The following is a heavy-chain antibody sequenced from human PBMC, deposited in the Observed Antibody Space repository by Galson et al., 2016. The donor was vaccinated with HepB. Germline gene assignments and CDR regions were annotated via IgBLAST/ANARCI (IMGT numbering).Heavy chain of an antibody. CDR1: GFTFSFYG. CDR3: AKDPRWLQQGFKYYFDF. J-gene: IGHJ4*02. Sequence: SLRLSCAASGFTFSFYGMHWVRQAPGKGLEWVAVISYDGSSKYYADSVKGRFTISIDNSKNTLYLQMNSLRPEDTAVYYCAKDPRWLQQGFKYYFDFWGQGTLATVSS. D-gene: IGHD5-24*01. V-gene: IGHV3-30*18. CDR2: ISYDGSSK.